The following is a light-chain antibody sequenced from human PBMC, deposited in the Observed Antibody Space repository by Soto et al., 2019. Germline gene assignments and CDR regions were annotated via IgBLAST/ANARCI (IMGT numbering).Light chain of an antibody. J-gene: IGKJ2*01. CDR2: GTS. CDR1: QTVHSSF. Sequence: EVVLTQSPGTLSLSPGDRATVSCRASQTVHSSFFAWYQQKGGQAPRLLIYGTSNRAAGIPDRFSDHGSGTDFTMTIDGLEPEDSAMSFCQQRGGSPPYTFGRGTRVEI. CDR3: QQRGGSPPYT. V-gene: IGKV3-20*01.